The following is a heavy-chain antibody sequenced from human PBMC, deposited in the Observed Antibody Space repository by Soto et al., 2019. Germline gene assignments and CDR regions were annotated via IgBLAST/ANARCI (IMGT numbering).Heavy chain of an antibody. CDR1: GFTFSSYG. CDR3: ARDHLHTAMGPFDY. Sequence: WGSLRLSCAASGFTFSSYGMHWVRQAPGKGLEWVAVIWYDGSNKYYADSVKGRFTISRDNSKNTLYLQMNSLRAEDTAVYYCARDHLHTAMGPFDYWGQGTLVTVSS. CDR2: IWYDGSNK. V-gene: IGHV3-33*01. J-gene: IGHJ4*02. D-gene: IGHD5-18*01.